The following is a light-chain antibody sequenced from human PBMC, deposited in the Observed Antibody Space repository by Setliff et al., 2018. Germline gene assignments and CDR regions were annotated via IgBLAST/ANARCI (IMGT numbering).Light chain of an antibody. CDR2: EVN. V-gene: IGLV2-14*01. J-gene: IGLJ1*01. Sequence: QSALTQPASVSGSPGQLITISCTGTSSDVGAFKYVSWYQQHPGKAPKLMIYEVNNRPSGVSNRFSGSKSGNTASLTISGLQGEDEADYYCYSYTITSTLLFGTGTKVTVL. CDR1: SSDVGAFKY. CDR3: YSYTITSTLL.